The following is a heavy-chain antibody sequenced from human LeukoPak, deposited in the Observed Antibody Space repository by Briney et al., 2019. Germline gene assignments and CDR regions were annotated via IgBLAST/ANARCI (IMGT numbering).Heavy chain of an antibody. Sequence: SETLSLTCTVSGGSISSYYWSWIRQPPGRGLEWIGYIYYSGSTNYNPSLKSRVTISVDTSKNQFSLKLSSVTAADTAVYYCARGPHPRYYFDYWGQGTLVTVSS. V-gene: IGHV4-59*01. CDR1: GGSISSYY. CDR3: ARGPHPRYYFDY. J-gene: IGHJ4*02. CDR2: IYYSGST.